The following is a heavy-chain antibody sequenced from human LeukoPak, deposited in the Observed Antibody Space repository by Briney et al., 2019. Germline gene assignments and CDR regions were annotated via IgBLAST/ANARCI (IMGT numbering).Heavy chain of an antibody. CDR3: ITEYYGSAMY. V-gene: IGHV3-15*01. Sequence: PGGSPRISCAASGFTFSTAWMSWVRQAPGKGLEWVGCIKSKNVGGTTEFTAPVKGRFTISRDDSKNTVYLQMNSLRTEDTAVYYCITEYYGSAMYWGQGALVTVSS. J-gene: IGHJ4*02. D-gene: IGHD3-10*01. CDR1: GFTFSTAW. CDR2: IKSKNVGGTT.